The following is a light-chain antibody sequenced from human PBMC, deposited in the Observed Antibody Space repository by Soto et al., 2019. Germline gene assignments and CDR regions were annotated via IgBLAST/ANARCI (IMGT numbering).Light chain of an antibody. CDR2: GAS. CDR1: QNINYN. V-gene: IGKV3-15*01. J-gene: IGKJ2*03. Sequence: EIVMTQSPATLSVSPGERVTLSCRASQNINYNLAWDQQKPGRAPRLLIQGASTRATGIPVRFSGSGSGTEFTLTISSLQSEDFGVYYCQQYKDWYSFGQGTKLEIK. CDR3: QQYKDWYS.